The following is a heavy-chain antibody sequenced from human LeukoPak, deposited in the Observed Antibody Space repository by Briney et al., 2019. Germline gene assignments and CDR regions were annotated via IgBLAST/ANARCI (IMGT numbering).Heavy chain of an antibody. Sequence: GGSLRLSCASSGFTFSSYSMNWVRQAPGKGLELVSSISSSSRYIYYADSVKGRFTISRDNAKNALYLQMNSVRAEDTAVYYCAKDRCSNGVGCYYYYMDVWGKGTTVTISS. CDR2: ISSSSRYI. D-gene: IGHD2-8*01. CDR1: GFTFSSYS. J-gene: IGHJ6*03. V-gene: IGHV3-21*01. CDR3: AKDRCSNGVGCYYYYMDV.